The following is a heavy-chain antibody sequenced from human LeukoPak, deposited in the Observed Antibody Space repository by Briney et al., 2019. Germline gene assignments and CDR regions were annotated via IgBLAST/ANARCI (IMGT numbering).Heavy chain of an antibody. Sequence: AGRSLRLSCAASGFTFSSYGMHWVRQAPGKGLEWVAVIWYDGSNKYYADSVKGRFTISRDNSKNTLYLQINSLRAEDTAVYYCAKDWSSGIFGSYYFDYWGQGTLVTVSS. CDR1: GFTFSSYG. D-gene: IGHD3-3*01. V-gene: IGHV3-33*06. J-gene: IGHJ4*02. CDR2: IWYDGSNK. CDR3: AKDWSSGIFGSYYFDY.